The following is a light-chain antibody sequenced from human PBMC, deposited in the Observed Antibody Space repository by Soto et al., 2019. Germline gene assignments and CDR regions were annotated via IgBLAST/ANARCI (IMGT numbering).Light chain of an antibody. CDR2: EVT. CDR3: TSYAGSNIWV. V-gene: IGLV2-8*01. Sequence: QSALTQPPSASGSPGQSVTISCTGTSSDVGAYNYVSWYQQYPGKAPKLMIYEVTKRPSGVPDRFSGSKSDKTASLTVSGLQPEDVADYYCTSYAGSNIWVFGGGTKLTVL. CDR1: SSDVGAYNY. J-gene: IGLJ3*02.